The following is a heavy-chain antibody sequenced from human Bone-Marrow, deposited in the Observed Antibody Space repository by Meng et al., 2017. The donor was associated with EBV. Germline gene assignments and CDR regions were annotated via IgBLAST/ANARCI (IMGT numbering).Heavy chain of an antibody. CDR2: IYYRGST. V-gene: IGHV4-34*01. Sequence: QVQLQQWVAGLLKPSETLPLTCAVYGGSFSGYYWSWIRQPPGKGLEWIGSIYYRGSTYYNPSLKSRVTISVDTSKNQFSLKLSSVTAADTAVYYCARVVAPSGGWYYFDYWGQGTLVTVSS. D-gene: IGHD6-19*01. CDR1: GGSFSGYY. CDR3: ARVVAPSGGWYYFDY. J-gene: IGHJ4*02.